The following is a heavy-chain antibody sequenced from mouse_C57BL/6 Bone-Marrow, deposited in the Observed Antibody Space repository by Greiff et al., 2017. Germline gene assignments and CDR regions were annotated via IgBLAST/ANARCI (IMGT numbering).Heavy chain of an antibody. CDR2: FHPYNDDT. J-gene: IGHJ2*01. CDR1: GYTFTTYP. Sequence: VQLQESGAELVKPGASVKMSCKASGYTFTTYPIEWMKQNHGKSLEWIGNFHPYNDDTKYNEKFKGKATLTVEKSSSTVYLELSRLTSDDSAVYYCAKGGNYGDYEFDYWGQGTTVTVSS. D-gene: IGHD2-1*01. CDR3: AKGGNYGDYEFDY. V-gene: IGHV1-47*01.